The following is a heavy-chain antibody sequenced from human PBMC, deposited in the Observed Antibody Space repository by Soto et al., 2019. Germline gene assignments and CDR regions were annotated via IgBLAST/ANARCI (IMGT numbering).Heavy chain of an antibody. CDR3: TTRIAAAGIFGLALDY. D-gene: IGHD6-13*01. CDR2: ISYDGSNK. J-gene: IGHJ4*02. Sequence: GGSLRLSCAASGFTFSSYAMHWVRQAPGKGLEWVAVISYDGSNKYYADSVKGRFTISRDNSKNTLYLQMNSLKTEDTAVYYCTTRIAAAGIFGLALDYWGQGTLVTVSS. CDR1: GFTFSSYA. V-gene: IGHV3-30-3*01.